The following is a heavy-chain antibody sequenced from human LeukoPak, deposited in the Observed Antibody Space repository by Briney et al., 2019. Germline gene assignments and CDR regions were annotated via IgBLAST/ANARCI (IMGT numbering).Heavy chain of an antibody. CDR2: IISSGGTT. Sequence: GGSLRLSCAASGFDFSKYAMSWVRQAPGKGLEWVSSIISSGGTTYYADSVKGRFTISRDNSKNTVHLQMDSLRAEDSAIYYCTKNAGYSYGVYYFDYWGQGTLVTVSS. V-gene: IGHV3-23*01. D-gene: IGHD5-18*01. CDR1: GFDFSKYA. CDR3: TKNAGYSYGVYYFDY. J-gene: IGHJ4*02.